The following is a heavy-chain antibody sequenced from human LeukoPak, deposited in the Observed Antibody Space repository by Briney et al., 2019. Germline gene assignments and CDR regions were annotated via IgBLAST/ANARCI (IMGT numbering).Heavy chain of an antibody. V-gene: IGHV1-69*13. Sequence: ASVKVSCKASGGTFSSYAISWVRQAPGQGLEWMGGIIPIFGTANYAQKFQGRVTITADESTSTAYMELSSLRSEDTAVYYCARDLFMLGASSSDYGMDVWGQGTTVTVSS. CDR2: IIPIFGTA. CDR3: ARDLFMLGASSSDYGMDV. CDR1: GGTFSSYA. D-gene: IGHD6-6*01. J-gene: IGHJ6*02.